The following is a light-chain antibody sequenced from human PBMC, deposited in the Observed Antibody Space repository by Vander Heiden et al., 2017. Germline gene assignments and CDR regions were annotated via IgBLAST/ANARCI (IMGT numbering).Light chain of an antibody. CDR1: QSISSW. J-gene: IGKJ1*01. CDR2: DAS. Sequence: DIQMTQSPSTLPASVGDRVTITCRASQSISSWLAWYQQKPGKAPKLLIYDASSLESGVPSRFSGSGSGTEFTLTISSLQPDDFATYYCQQYNSYPLTFGQGTKVEIK. V-gene: IGKV1-5*01. CDR3: QQYNSYPLT.